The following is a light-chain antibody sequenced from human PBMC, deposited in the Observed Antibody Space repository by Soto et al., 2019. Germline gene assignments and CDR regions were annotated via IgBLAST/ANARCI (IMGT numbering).Light chain of an antibody. J-gene: IGKJ5*01. CDR3: QQRSNWRST. Sequence: EIVLTQSPATLSLSPGERATLSCRASQSVSSYLAWYQQKPGQAPSLLIYDASSRATGIPARFSGSGSGTDFTLTISSLEPEDFAVYYCQQRSNWRSTFGQGTRPEIK. V-gene: IGKV3-11*01. CDR2: DAS. CDR1: QSVSSY.